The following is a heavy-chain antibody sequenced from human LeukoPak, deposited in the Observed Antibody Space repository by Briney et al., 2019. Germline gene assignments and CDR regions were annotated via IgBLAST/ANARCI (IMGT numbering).Heavy chain of an antibody. CDR1: GYTFTTYD. Sequence: GASVKVSCKASGYTFTTYDISWVRQATGQGPEWVGWINPSSGNTGYAQKFQGRVTMTRDTSTSTAYMELSSLRSEDTAVYYCARHHYGSGSYHNFRLDYWGQGTLVTVSS. J-gene: IGHJ4*02. D-gene: IGHD3-10*01. V-gene: IGHV1-8*01. CDR2: INPSSGNT. CDR3: ARHHYGSGSYHNFRLDY.